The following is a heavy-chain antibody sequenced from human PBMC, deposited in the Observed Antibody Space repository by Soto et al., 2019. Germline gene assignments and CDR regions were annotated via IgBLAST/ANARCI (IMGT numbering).Heavy chain of an antibody. J-gene: IGHJ5*01. D-gene: IGHD2-15*01. CDR3: ARGRYCLTGRCFPNWFDS. Sequence: SETLSLTCSVSGDSISTVDYFWAWIRQPPGQALEYIGYIYKSTTTYYNPSFESRLAISLDTSKSQFSLTVTSVTAADTAVYFCARGRYCLTGRCFPNWFDSWGQGTLVTVSS. V-gene: IGHV4-30-4*01. CDR1: GDSISTVDYF. CDR2: IYKSTTT.